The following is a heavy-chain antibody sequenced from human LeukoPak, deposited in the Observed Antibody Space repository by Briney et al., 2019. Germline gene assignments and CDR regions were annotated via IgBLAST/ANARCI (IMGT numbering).Heavy chain of an antibody. CDR1: GFTFSSYG. Sequence: PGGSLRLSCAASGFTFSSYGMHWVRQAPGKGLEWVALTSYDESNKFYVDSVKGRFTISRDNSKNTLFLQMNSLRADDTAVYYCAKDGDRDGYNYADHWGQGTLVTVSS. CDR3: AKDGDRDGYNYADH. CDR2: TSYDESNK. J-gene: IGHJ4*02. V-gene: IGHV3-30*18. D-gene: IGHD5-24*01.